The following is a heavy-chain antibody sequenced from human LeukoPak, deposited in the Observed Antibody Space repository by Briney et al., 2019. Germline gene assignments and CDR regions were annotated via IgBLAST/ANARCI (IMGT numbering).Heavy chain of an antibody. V-gene: IGHV3-21*01. CDR3: ARAISDYDASDI. D-gene: IGHD4-17*01. CDR2: ISSSSNFI. Sequence: GGSLRLSCAASGFTFSSYAMSWVRQAPGKGLEWVSSISSSSNFIYYADSVKGRFTTSRDNAKNSLYLQMNSLRAEDTAVYYCARAISDYDASDIWGQGTMVTVSS. J-gene: IGHJ3*02. CDR1: GFTFSSYA.